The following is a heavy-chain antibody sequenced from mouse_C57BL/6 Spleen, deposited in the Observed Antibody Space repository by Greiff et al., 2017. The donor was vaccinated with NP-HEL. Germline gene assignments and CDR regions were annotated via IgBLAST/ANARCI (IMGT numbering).Heavy chain of an antibody. V-gene: IGHV1-55*01. CDR3: ARSHYGNYPYYAMDY. Sequence: QVQLQQPGAELVKPGASVKMSCKASGYTFTSYWITWVKQRPGQGLEWIGDIYPGSGSTNYNEKFKSKATLTVDTSSSTAYMQLSSLTSEDSAVYYCARSHYGNYPYYAMDYWGQGTSVTVSS. J-gene: IGHJ4*01. CDR1: GYTFTSYW. CDR2: IYPGSGST. D-gene: IGHD2-1*01.